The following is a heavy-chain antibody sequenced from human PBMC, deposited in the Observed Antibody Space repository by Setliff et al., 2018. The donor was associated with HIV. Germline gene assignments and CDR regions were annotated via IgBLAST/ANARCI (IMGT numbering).Heavy chain of an antibody. V-gene: IGHV1-3*01. CDR2: INVGNGNT. CDR1: GYTFISFA. J-gene: IGHJ4*02. Sequence: ASVKVSCKASGYTFISFAIHWVRQAPGQRLEWMGWINVGNGNTKYSQNFQGRVTFTRDTFASTAYMELSSLRSEDTAVYYCARDAGLAPIWGQGTLVTVSS. CDR3: ARDAGLAPI.